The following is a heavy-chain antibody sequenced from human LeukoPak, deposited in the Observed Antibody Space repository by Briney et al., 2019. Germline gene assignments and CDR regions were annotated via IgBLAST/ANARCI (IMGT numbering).Heavy chain of an antibody. D-gene: IGHD5-24*01. CDR2: IRYDGNNA. CDR3: AKGGDGYNYGSYFDY. J-gene: IGHJ4*02. Sequence: EGSLRLSCAASGFTFSSYGMHWVRQAPGKGLEWVAFIRYDGNNAFYVDSVKGRFTISRDNSKNTLYLQMNSLRAEDTAVYYCAKGGDGYNYGSYFDYWGQGTLVTVSS. CDR1: GFTFSSYG. V-gene: IGHV3-30*02.